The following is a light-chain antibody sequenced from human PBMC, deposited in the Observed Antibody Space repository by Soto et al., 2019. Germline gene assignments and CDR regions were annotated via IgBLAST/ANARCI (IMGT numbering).Light chain of an antibody. J-gene: IGLJ1*01. CDR1: SSDVGGYNY. Sequence: QSALTQPRSVSGSPGQSVTISCTGSSSDVGGYNYVPWYQQQPGKAPKLLIYDVTIRTSGVSARFSGSKSGNTASLTISGLQAEDDADYFCCSYEGTYTSFVFGTGTKLTVL. CDR2: DVT. CDR3: CSYEGTYTSFV. V-gene: IGLV2-11*01.